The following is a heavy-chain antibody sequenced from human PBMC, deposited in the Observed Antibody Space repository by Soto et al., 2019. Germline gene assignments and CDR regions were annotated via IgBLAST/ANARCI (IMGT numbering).Heavy chain of an antibody. V-gene: IGHV3-30*03. J-gene: IGHJ4*02. CDR1: GFTVSTYG. CDR2: VSRDGGTK. Sequence: QVQLVESGGGVVQPGRSLRLSCAVSGFTVSTYGMHWVRQAPGKGLEWVAVVSRDGGTKFYADSVKGRFTISKDNSRNTLFLEMNSRRSEEMAVYYCTVEVASGYWGQGTLVSVSS. CDR3: TVEVASGY. D-gene: IGHD3-10*01.